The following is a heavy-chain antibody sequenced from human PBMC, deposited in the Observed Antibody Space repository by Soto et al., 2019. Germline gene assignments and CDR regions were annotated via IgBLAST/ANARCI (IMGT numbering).Heavy chain of an antibody. D-gene: IGHD6-19*01. CDR2: ISYDGSNK. V-gene: IGHV3-30*18. CDR3: AKDPAGIAVAGTFDY. CDR1: GFTFSSYG. J-gene: IGHJ4*02. Sequence: QVPLVESGGGVVQPGRSLRLSCAASGFTFSSYGMHWVRQAPGKGLEWVAVISYDGSNKYYADSVKGRFTISRDNSKNTLYLQMNSLRAEDTAVYYCAKDPAGIAVAGTFDYWGQGTLVTVSS.